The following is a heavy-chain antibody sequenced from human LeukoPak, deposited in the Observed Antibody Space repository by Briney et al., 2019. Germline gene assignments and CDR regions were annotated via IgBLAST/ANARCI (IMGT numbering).Heavy chain of an antibody. D-gene: IGHD1-26*01. CDR2: ISTDGSST. V-gene: IGHV3-74*01. Sequence: GGSLRLSCAASGFTFSSYWMHWVRQAPGKGLVWVSLISTDGSSTRYADSVKGRFTISGDNAKNTLYVQMNSLRAEDTAVYYCARGGSGSSYLVHIWGQGTLVTVSS. CDR3: ARGGSGSSYLVHI. J-gene: IGHJ4*02. CDR1: GFTFSSYW.